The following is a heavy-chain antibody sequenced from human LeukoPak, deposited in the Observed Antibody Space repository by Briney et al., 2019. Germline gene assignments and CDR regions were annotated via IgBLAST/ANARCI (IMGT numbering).Heavy chain of an antibody. CDR1: GYTFTGYY. Sequence: ASVKVSCKASGYTFTGYYMHWVRQAPGQGLEWMGWINPNSGGTNYAQKFQGRVTMTRDTSISTAYMELSRLRSDDTAVYYCARARQQLVMNWFDPWGQGTLSPSPQ. CDR3: ARARQQLVMNWFDP. J-gene: IGHJ5*02. CDR2: INPNSGGT. D-gene: IGHD6-13*01. V-gene: IGHV1-2*02.